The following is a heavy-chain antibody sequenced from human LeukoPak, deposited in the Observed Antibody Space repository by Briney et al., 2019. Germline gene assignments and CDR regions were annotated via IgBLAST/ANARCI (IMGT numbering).Heavy chain of an antibody. J-gene: IGHJ3*02. CDR2: ISSSGSTI. D-gene: IGHD3-9*01. CDR3: ARVDWGYFDWFPPHDAFDI. Sequence: GGSLRLSCAASGFTFSSYAMSWVRQAPGKGLEWVSYISSSGSTIYYADSEKGRFTIPRDNAKNSLYLQMNSLRAEDTAVYYCARVDWGYFDWFPPHDAFDIWGQGTMVTVSS. CDR1: GFTFSSYA. V-gene: IGHV3-48*04.